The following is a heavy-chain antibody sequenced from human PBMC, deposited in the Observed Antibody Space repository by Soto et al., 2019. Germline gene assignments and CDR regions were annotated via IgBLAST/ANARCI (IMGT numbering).Heavy chain of an antibody. Sequence: QVQLVESGGGVVQPGRSLRLSCAASGFNFRAYGMHWVRQAPGKGLQWVAVMSSDASNKYYADSVKGRFTISRDNSQNTLYLQMNSLRPEDTAVYYCAKGSSSVYYYYYAMDVWGQGTTVTVSS. V-gene: IGHV3-30*18. CDR2: MSSDASNK. J-gene: IGHJ6*02. CDR1: GFNFRAYG. D-gene: IGHD6-6*01. CDR3: AKGSSSVYYYYYAMDV.